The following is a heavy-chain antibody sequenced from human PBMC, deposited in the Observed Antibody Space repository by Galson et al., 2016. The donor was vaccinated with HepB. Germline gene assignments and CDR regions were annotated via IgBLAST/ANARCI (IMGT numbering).Heavy chain of an antibody. CDR3: ARGTRNNDFWSGNYL. Sequence: TLSLTCAVYGGSFSGNYWIWIRQPPGKGLEWIGEINHSGSTNYNPSLKSRVTISVDTSKNQFSLKLSSVTAADTAVYYCARGTRNNDFWSGNYLWGQGTLVTVSS. D-gene: IGHD3-3*01. CDR1: GGSFSGNY. CDR2: INHSGST. V-gene: IGHV4-34*01. J-gene: IGHJ4*02.